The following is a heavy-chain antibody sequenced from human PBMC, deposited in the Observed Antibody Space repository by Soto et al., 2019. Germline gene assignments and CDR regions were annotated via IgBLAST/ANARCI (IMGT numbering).Heavy chain of an antibody. CDR3: ARGGYGDYYYGMDV. CDR1: GYTFTGYY. D-gene: IGHD4-17*01. V-gene: IGHV1-2*02. J-gene: IGHJ6*02. Sequence: ASVKVSCKASGYTFTGYYMHWVRQAPGQGLEWMGWINPNIGGTNYAQKFQGRVTMTRNTSISTAYMELSSLRSEDTAVYYCARGGYGDYYYGMDVWGQGTTVTVSS. CDR2: INPNIGGT.